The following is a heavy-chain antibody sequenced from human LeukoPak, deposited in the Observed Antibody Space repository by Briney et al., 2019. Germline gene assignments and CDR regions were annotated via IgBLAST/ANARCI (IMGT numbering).Heavy chain of an antibody. D-gene: IGHD1-26*01. J-gene: IGHJ1*01. V-gene: IGHV3-30*02. CDR1: GFTFSSYG. CDR2: IRYDGSNK. Sequence: GGSLRLSCAASGFTFSSYGMHWVRQAPGKGLEWVAFIRYDGSNKYYADSVKGRFTISRDDSKNTLYLQMNSLKTEDTAAYYCTYYILHWGQGTLVTVSS. CDR3: TYYILH.